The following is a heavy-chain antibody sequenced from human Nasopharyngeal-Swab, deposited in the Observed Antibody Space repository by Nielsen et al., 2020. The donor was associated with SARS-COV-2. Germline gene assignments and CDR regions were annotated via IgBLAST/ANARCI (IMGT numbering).Heavy chain of an antibody. CDR1: GFTFSPYY. J-gene: IGHJ4*02. CDR2: ISGTSTEI. D-gene: IGHD3-10*01. CDR3: ARGSVYQTLVY. Sequence: GGSLSLSCAASGFTFSPYYMIWVRQATGQGLEWVSSISGTSTEIHYADSVKGRFTISRDNAKNSLYLQMNSLTVEDTAVYYCARGSVYQTLVYWGQGTLVIVSS. V-gene: IGHV3-21*01.